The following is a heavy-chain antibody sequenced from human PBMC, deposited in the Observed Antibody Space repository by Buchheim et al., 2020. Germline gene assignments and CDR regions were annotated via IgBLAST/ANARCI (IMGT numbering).Heavy chain of an antibody. V-gene: IGHV4-4*02. Sequence: QVQLQESGPGLVKPSGTLSLTCVVSGGSISSSNWWSWVRQPPGKRLEWIGEIYHSGSTNYNPSLKSRVTLSVDKSKNQISLKLTSVTAADTAVYYCARVVRVRTSSAAAGTHFADYWGQGTL. D-gene: IGHD6-13*01. J-gene: IGHJ4*02. CDR3: ARVVRVRTSSAAAGTHFADY. CDR1: GGSISSSNW. CDR2: IYHSGST.